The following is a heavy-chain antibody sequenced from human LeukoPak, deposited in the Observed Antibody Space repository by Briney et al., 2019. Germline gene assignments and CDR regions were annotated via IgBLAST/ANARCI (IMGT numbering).Heavy chain of an antibody. CDR3: ARAPSEIGGYYPEYFRH. CDR2: IKSDGST. Sequence: RGSLRLSCAASGFTFSSYWMHWVRQAPGKGLVWVSRIKSDGSTNYADSVKGRFTISRDNAKNTVSLQMNSLRAEDTGVYYCARAPSEIGGYYPEYFRHWGQGTMVTVSS. CDR1: GFTFSSYW. V-gene: IGHV3-74*01. D-gene: IGHD3-22*01. J-gene: IGHJ1*01.